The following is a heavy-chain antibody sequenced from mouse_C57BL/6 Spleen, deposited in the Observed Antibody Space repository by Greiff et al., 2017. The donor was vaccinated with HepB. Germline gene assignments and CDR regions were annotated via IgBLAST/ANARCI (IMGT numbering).Heavy chain of an antibody. Sequence: EVKLVESGGGLVKPGGSLKLSCAASGFTFSSYTMSWVRQTPEKRLEWVATISGGGGNTYYPDSVKGRFTISRDNAKNTLYLQMSSLRSEDTALYYCARALYYYGSSYDWYFDVWGTGTTVTVSS. V-gene: IGHV5-9*01. CDR2: ISGGGGNT. J-gene: IGHJ1*03. CDR1: GFTFSSYT. D-gene: IGHD1-1*01. CDR3: ARALYYYGSSYDWYFDV.